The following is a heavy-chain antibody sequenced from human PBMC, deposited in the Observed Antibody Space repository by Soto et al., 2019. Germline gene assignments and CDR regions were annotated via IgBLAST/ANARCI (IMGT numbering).Heavy chain of an antibody. V-gene: IGHV3-21*01. CDR2: ISARTDYK. D-gene: IGHD6-6*01. J-gene: IGHJ6*01. CDR3: GREKEDEGSSSLRVYYGVDV. Sequence: EVQLVESGGGPVKSGGSLRLSCVASGFTFNNYWVTWVRQSPGKGLEFVASISARTDYKHYAESVKGRFTISRDNARKSVQLQMNGLRAEDAAVYYCGREKEDEGSSSLRVYYGVDVW. CDR1: GFTFNNYW.